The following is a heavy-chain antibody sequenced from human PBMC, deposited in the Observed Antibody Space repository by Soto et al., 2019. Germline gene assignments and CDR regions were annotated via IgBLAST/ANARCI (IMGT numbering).Heavy chain of an antibody. V-gene: IGHV3-30*18. J-gene: IGHJ4*02. D-gene: IGHD3-22*01. CDR3: AKALIAYYYDSSGYYPAFDY. Sequence: QVQLVESGGGVVQPGRSLRLSCAASGFAFSSYGMHWVRQAPGKGLEWVAIVSYDGSNKYYADSVKGRFTVSRDNSKDMLYLQMNSLRAEDTAVFYCAKALIAYYYDSSGYYPAFDYRGQGTLVTVSS. CDR2: VSYDGSNK. CDR1: GFAFSSYG.